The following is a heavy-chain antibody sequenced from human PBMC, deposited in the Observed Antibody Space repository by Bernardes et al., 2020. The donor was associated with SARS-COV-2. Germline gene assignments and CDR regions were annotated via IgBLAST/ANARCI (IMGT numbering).Heavy chain of an antibody. Sequence: GGSLRLSRAASGFTFSSYAMSWVRQAPGKGLEWVSAISGSGGSTYYADSVKGRFTISRDNSKNTLYLQMNSLRAEDTAVYYCANRDIAARRVVDYWGQGTLVTVSS. D-gene: IGHD6-6*01. CDR1: GFTFSSYA. J-gene: IGHJ4*02. CDR3: ANRDIAARRVVDY. V-gene: IGHV3-23*01. CDR2: ISGSGGST.